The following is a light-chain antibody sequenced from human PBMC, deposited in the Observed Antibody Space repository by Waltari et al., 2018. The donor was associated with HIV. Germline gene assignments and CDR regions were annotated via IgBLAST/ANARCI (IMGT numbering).Light chain of an antibody. J-gene: IGLJ1*01. V-gene: IGLV2-23*02. Sequence: QSALTQPASVSGSPGQSIPISCTGTSSNVGSDDLVPWYQQHPGEAPKLIIYDVTKRPSGVSNRFSGSKSGNTASLTISGLQAEDEADYYCCSCPRSGIRYVFGTGTKVTVL. CDR3: CSCPRSGIRYV. CDR1: SSNVGSDDL. CDR2: DVT.